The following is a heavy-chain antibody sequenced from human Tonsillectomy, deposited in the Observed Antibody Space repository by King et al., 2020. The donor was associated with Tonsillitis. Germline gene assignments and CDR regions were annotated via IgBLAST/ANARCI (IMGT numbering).Heavy chain of an antibody. CDR3: VCGGDCKRSEGFYFYYGLDV. J-gene: IGHJ6*02. V-gene: IGHV3-48*02. CDR2: ITGSGSTI. Sequence: VQLVESGGGLVQPGGSLRLSCAASGFTFSTYSMNWVRQAPGKGLEWVSYITGSGSTIYYADSVKGRFTISRDNAKNSLYLQMNSLRDEDTAVYYCVCGGDCKRSEGFYFYYGLDVWGQVTTVTVSS. CDR1: GFTFSTYS. D-gene: IGHD2-21*02.